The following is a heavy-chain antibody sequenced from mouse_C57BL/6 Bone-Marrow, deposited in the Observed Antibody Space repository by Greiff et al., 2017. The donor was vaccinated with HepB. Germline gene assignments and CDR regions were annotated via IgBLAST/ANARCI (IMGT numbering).Heavy chain of an antibody. CDR1: GFTFSSYG. CDR2: ISSGGSYT. V-gene: IGHV5-6*01. D-gene: IGHD2-2*01. CDR3: ARHGSNSTGAMDY. Sequence: EVKLVESGGDLVKPGGSLKLSCAASGFTFSSYGMSWVRQTPDKRLEWVATISSGGSYTYYPDSVKGRFTISRDNAKNTLYRQMRSLKSEDTAMYYYARHGSNSTGAMDYWGQGTSVTVSS. J-gene: IGHJ4*01.